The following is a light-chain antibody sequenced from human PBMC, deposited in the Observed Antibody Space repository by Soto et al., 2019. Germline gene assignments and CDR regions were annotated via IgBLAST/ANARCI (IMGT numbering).Light chain of an antibody. CDR1: QSVSNS. J-gene: IGKJ1*01. CDR2: GAS. V-gene: IGKV3-15*01. Sequence: EVVMTQSPATLSVSPGERATLSCRASQSVSNSLAWYQQKPGQVPRLLIYGASTRAAGIPVRFSGSGSGTEFTLTISSLQSEDFGVYYCQQYDNWPPWTFGQGTKVEIK. CDR3: QQYDNWPPWT.